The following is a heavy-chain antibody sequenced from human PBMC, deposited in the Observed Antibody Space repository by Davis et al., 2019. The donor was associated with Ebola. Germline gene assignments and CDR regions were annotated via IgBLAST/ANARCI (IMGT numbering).Heavy chain of an antibody. CDR1: GFTFSSYA. Sequence: GESLKISCEASGFTFSSYAMSWVRQAPGKGLEWVSVISGSGGSTYYADSVKGRFSISRDNSKNTLYLQMNSLRAEDTAVYYCAKRRFSSSAWATYDYWGQGTLVSVSS. CDR3: AKRRFSSSAWATYDY. D-gene: IGHD6-6*01. CDR2: ISGSGGST. J-gene: IGHJ4*02. V-gene: IGHV3-23*01.